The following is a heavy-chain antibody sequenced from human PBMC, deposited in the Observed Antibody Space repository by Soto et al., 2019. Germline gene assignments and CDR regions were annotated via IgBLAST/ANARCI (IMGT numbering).Heavy chain of an antibody. J-gene: IGHJ6*02. CDR1: GGSISSGGYY. Sequence: PSDTLSLTCTVSGGSISSGGYYWSWIRQHPGKGLEWIGYIYYSGSTYYNPSLKSRVTISVDTSKNQFSLKLSSVTAADTAVYYCARDRPGAMVDYYYYGMAVWGQDTRITGSS. CDR2: IYYSGST. D-gene: IGHD5-18*01. V-gene: IGHV4-31*03. CDR3: ARDRPGAMVDYYYYGMAV.